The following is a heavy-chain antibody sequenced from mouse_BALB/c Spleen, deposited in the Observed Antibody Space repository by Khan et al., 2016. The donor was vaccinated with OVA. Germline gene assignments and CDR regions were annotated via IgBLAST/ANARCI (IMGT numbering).Heavy chain of an antibody. CDR3: ARGIYYGYYFDY. Sequence: EVQLQESGPGLVKPSQSLSLTCTVTGYSITSGYAWNWIRQFPGNKLEWMGYISYSGGTSYNPSLKSRISITRDTSKNQFFLQLNSVTTEDTATYYCARGIYYGYYFDYWGQGTTLTVSS. V-gene: IGHV3-2*02. CDR2: ISYSGGT. D-gene: IGHD1-1*01. CDR1: GYSITSGYA. J-gene: IGHJ2*01.